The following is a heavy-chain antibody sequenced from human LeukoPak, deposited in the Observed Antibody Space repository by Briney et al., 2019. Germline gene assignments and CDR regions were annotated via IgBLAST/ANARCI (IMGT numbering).Heavy chain of an antibody. CDR3: ARNNGMDV. J-gene: IGHJ6*02. CDR2: VNRDGSET. V-gene: IGHV3-7*03. Sequence: GGSLRLSCVASGFALSSHWMTWVRQVPGRGPEWVANVNRDGSETYYLDSVKGRFTISKDNAKNSLYLQMNSLRAEDTALYHCARNNGMDVWGQGTTVIVSS. CDR1: GFALSSHW.